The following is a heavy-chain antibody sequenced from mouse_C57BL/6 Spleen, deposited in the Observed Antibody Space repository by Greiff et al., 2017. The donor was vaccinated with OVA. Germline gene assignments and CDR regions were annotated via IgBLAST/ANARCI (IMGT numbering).Heavy chain of an antibody. J-gene: IGHJ1*03. CDR3: ARARYLGYFDV. V-gene: IGHV5-17*01. CDR1: GFTFSDYG. CDR2: ISSGSSTI. Sequence: EVQLVESGGGLVKPGGSLKLSCAASGFTFSDYGMHWVRQAPEKGLEWVAYISSGSSTIYYADTVKGRFTISRDNAKNTLFLQMTSLRSEDTAMYYCARARYLGYFDVWGTGTTVTVSS. D-gene: IGHD1-1*01.